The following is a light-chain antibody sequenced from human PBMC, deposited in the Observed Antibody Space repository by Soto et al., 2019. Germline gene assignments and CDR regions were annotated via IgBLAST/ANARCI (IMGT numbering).Light chain of an antibody. V-gene: IGKV3-15*01. CDR3: QQYDAWPYT. CDR1: QSIATN. Sequence: EKVMTQSPATLSMSPGERATLSCSASQSIATNLAWYHQKPGQAPRLLIYRASTRATGIPARFSASGSGTDFTLSISDLQPEDFAIYYCQQYDAWPYTFGQGTKLEI. J-gene: IGKJ2*01. CDR2: RAS.